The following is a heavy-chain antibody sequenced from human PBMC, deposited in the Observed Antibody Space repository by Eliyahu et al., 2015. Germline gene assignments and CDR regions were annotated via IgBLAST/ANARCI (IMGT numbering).Heavy chain of an antibody. Sequence: EVQLVESGGGLVKPGGSLRLSCAASGFTFXXXSXXWXRPXPGKGLEGVSSISSSSSYIYYADSVKGRFTISRDNAKNSLYLQMNSLRAEDTAVYYCARDGLQDHYDILTGYYKSYYYYGMDVWGQGTTVTVSS. CDR2: ISSSSSYI. V-gene: IGHV3-21*01. J-gene: IGHJ6*02. D-gene: IGHD3-9*01. CDR1: GFTFXXXS. CDR3: ARDGLQDHYDILTGYYKSYYYYGMDV.